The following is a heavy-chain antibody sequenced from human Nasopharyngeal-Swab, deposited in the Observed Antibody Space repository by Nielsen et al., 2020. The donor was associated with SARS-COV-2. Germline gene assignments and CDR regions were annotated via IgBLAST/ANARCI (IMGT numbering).Heavy chain of an antibody. J-gene: IGHJ6*02. Sequence: SETLSLTCTVSGGSISSYYWSWIRQPPGKGLEWIGYIYYSGSTNYNPSLKSRVTIPVDTSKNQFSLKLSSVTAADTAVYYCAIDLLYYYDSGGYSTYYYYGMDVWGQGTTVTVSS. D-gene: IGHD3-22*01. CDR3: AIDLLYYYDSGGYSTYYYYGMDV. CDR1: GGSISSYY. CDR2: IYYSGST. V-gene: IGHV4-59*01.